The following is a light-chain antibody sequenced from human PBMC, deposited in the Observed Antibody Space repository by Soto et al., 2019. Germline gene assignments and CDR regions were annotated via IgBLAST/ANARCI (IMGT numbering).Light chain of an antibody. CDR2: DAS. J-gene: IGKJ2*01. V-gene: IGKV1-5*01. CDR3: QQYNSYLYT. Sequence: DIQMTQSPSTLSASVGDRVTITCRASKSINRWLAWYQQKPGKAPKLLITDASSLESGVPSRFSGSGSGTEYTLAISGLPPDESATYSVQQYNSYLYTFGQATKREIK. CDR1: KSINRW.